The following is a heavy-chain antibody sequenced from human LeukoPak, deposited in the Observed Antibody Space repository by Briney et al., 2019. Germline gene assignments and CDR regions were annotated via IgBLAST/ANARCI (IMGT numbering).Heavy chain of an antibody. J-gene: IGHJ5*02. D-gene: IGHD3-16*01. CDR2: IRGRGGSR. CDR3: AKDLVSSSP. CDR1: GFTFSSYT. Sequence: GESLRLSCAVSGFTFSSYTMNWVRQAPGQGLGWVSAIRGRGGSRYYADSGKGRSTISRDNSKNTLYLQMNSLRAEDTAAYYCAKDLVSSSPWGQGTLVTVSS. V-gene: IGHV3-23*01.